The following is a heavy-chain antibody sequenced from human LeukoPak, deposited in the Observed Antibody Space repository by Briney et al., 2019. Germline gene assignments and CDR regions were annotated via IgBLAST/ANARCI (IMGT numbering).Heavy chain of an antibody. CDR3: AKVLGDY. Sequence: LEWVSAISGSGGSTYYAASVKGRFTISRDNSKNTLYLQMNSLRAEDTAVYYCAKVLGDYWGQGTLVTVSS. J-gene: IGHJ4*02. CDR2: ISGSGGST. V-gene: IGHV3-23*01.